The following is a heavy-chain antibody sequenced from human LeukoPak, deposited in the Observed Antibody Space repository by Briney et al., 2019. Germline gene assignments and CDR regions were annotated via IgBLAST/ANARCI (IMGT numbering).Heavy chain of an antibody. V-gene: IGHV1-69*04. Sequence: SVKVSCKASGGTFSSYGISWVRQAPGQGLEWMGRIIPILGIANYAQKFQDRVTITADKSTSTAYMELSSLRSEDTAVYYSARVRGDGYGSGTQNPFDYWGQGTLVTVAS. D-gene: IGHD3-10*01. CDR2: IIPILGIA. J-gene: IGHJ4*02. CDR3: ARVRGDGYGSGTQNPFDY. CDR1: GGTFSSYG.